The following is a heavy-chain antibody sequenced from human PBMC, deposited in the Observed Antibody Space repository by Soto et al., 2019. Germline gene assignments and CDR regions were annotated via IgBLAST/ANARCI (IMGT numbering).Heavy chain of an antibody. CDR3: ARDNCSGGSCYSLPRYSYYYGMDV. V-gene: IGHV1-18*01. CDR1: GYTFTSYG. Sequence: QVQLVQSGAEVKKPGASVKVSCKASGYTFTSYGISWVRQAPGQGLEWMGWISAYNGNTNYAQKLQGRVTMTTDTSTSTAYMELRSLISDDTAVYYCARDNCSGGSCYSLPRYSYYYGMDVWGQGTTVTVSS. CDR2: ISAYNGNT. J-gene: IGHJ6*02. D-gene: IGHD2-15*01.